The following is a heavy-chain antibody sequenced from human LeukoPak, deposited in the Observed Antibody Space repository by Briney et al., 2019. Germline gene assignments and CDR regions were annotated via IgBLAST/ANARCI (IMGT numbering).Heavy chain of an antibody. Sequence: SETLSLACTVAGGSISSGSYYWSWIRQPAGRGLEWIGRIYTSGSTNNNPSLKRRVTISVNTAKNKCSLNVSSLTAGGSAVEYCARGHVINTFEDWGHGTLLTVCS. V-gene: IGHV4-61*02. CDR1: GGSISSGSYY. CDR3: ARGHVINTFED. CDR2: IYTSGST. J-gene: IGHJ4*01.